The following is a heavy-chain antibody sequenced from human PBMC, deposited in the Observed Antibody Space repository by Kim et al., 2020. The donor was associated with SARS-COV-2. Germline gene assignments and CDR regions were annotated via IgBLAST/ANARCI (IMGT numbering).Heavy chain of an antibody. D-gene: IGHD3-16*01. CDR2: T. Sequence: TSYADSVKGRFTISRDNSKNTLYLQMNSLRAEDTAVYYCARDPWAYPGMDVWGQGTTVTVSS. V-gene: IGHV3-53*01. CDR3: ARDPWAYPGMDV. J-gene: IGHJ6*02.